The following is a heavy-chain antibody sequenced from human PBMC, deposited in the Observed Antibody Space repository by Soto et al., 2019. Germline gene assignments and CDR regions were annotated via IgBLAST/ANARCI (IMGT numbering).Heavy chain of an antibody. CDR3: ARDRDSSGYCSY. Sequence: ASVKVSCKASGYTFTGYYMHWVRQAPGQGLEWMGWINPNSGGTNYAQKFQGWVTMTTDTSTSTAYMELRSLRSDDTAVYYCARDRDSSGYCSYWGQGTLVTVSS. CDR1: GYTFTGYY. CDR2: INPNSGGT. D-gene: IGHD3-22*01. J-gene: IGHJ4*02. V-gene: IGHV1-2*04.